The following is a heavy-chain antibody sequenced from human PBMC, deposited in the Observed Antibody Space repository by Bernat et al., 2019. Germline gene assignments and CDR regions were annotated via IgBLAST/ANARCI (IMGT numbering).Heavy chain of an antibody. CDR1: GFTFSSYA. Sequence: EVQLLESGGGLVQPGGSLRLSCAASGFTFSSYAMSWVRQAPGKGLEWVSAISGSGGSTYYADSVKGRFTISRDNSKNTLYLQMNSLRAEDTAVYYCAKEMNYGILTGYRVFDYWGQGTLVTVSS. J-gene: IGHJ4*02. V-gene: IGHV3-23*01. D-gene: IGHD3-9*01. CDR2: ISGSGGST. CDR3: AKEMNYGILTGYRVFDY.